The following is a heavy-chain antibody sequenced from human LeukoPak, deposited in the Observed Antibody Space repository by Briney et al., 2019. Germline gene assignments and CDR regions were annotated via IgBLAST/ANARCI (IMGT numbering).Heavy chain of an antibody. CDR1: GGSISSYY. Sequence: SETLSLTCTVSGGSISSYYWSWIRQPPGKGLEWIGYFYYSGSTNYNPSLKSRVTISVDTSKNQFSLKLSSVTAADTAVYYCARLTYYDYVWGSYRYTRLPSDYWGQGTLVTVSS. D-gene: IGHD3-16*02. J-gene: IGHJ4*02. V-gene: IGHV4-59*01. CDR3: ARLTYYDYVWGSYRYTRLPSDY. CDR2: FYYSGST.